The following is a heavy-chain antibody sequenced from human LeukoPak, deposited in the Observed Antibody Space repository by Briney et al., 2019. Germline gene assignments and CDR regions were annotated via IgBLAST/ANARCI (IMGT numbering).Heavy chain of an antibody. V-gene: IGHV4-34*01. Sequence: PSETLSLTCAVYGGSFSGYYWSWIRQPPGKGLEWIGEINHSGSTNYNPSLKSRVTISVDTSKNQFSLKLRSVTAADTAVYYCARGLPYYDFWSGYYSGGGMDVWGQGTTVTVSS. CDR2: INHSGST. CDR1: GGSFSGYY. CDR3: ARGLPYYDFWSGYYSGGGMDV. J-gene: IGHJ6*02. D-gene: IGHD3-3*01.